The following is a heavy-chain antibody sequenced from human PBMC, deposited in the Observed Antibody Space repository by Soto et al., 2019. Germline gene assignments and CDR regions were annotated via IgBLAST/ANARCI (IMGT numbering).Heavy chain of an antibody. CDR3: VRMGFSGGGYLSYYYYGMDI. CDR2: IYPDESDT. D-gene: IGHD5-12*01. Sequence: GASLKISYKRSGYSFTRYWIGWVRQMPGKGLEWMAIIYPDESDTRYSPSFQGQVTISADKSISTAYLQWSSLKASDTAMYYCVRMGFSGGGYLSYYYYGMDIWVQGTTVTVSS. J-gene: IGHJ6*02. CDR1: GYSFTRYW. V-gene: IGHV5-51*01.